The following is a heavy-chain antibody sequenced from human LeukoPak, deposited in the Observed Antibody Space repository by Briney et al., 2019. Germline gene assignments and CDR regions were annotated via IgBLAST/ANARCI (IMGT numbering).Heavy chain of an antibody. V-gene: IGHV3-30*18. CDR1: GFTLSSYA. D-gene: IGHD5-18*01. J-gene: IGHJ4*02. CDR2: RSYDGFNK. Sequence: GGCLRLSCAASGFTLSSYATHWVRQSLGKGLEWVAVRSYDGFNKYYADSVKDRFTIPRNNSKNTLYPQMNSLRAEDTAVYYCAKTKGYSYGYYFDYWGQGTLVTVSS. CDR3: AKTKGYSYGYYFDY.